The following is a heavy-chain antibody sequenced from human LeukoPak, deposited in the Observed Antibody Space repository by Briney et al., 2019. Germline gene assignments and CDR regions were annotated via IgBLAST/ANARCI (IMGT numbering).Heavy chain of an antibody. D-gene: IGHD4-17*01. Sequence: GASVTVSCTASGYTFTSYGISWVRQAPGQGLEWMGWISGYNGNTKTAQTVQDRVIMTTDTATTTAYMELRSLTSDDTAIYYCARGGSDTPGDFDSWGQGTLVTVSS. J-gene: IGHJ5*01. CDR2: ISGYNGNT. CDR3: ARGGSDTPGDFDS. CDR1: GYTFTSYG. V-gene: IGHV1-18*01.